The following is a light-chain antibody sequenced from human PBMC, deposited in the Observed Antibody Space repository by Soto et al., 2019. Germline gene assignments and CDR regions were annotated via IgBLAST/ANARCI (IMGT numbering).Light chain of an antibody. CDR2: GAS. CDR3: QQYTGWPTT. V-gene: IGKV3-15*01. Sequence: EIVMRQSPATLSVSPGQRATLSCRASQSVRTTVAWYHQRPGQAPRLLIYGASTRATGVPDRFSGGGSGTDFTLTVTSLQPEDFGTYYCQQYTGWPTTFGRGTKVEIK. J-gene: IGKJ4*01. CDR1: QSVRTT.